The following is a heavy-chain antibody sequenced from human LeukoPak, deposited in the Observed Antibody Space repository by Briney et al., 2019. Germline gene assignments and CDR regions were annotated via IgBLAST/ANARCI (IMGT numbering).Heavy chain of an antibody. J-gene: IGHJ5*02. CDR2: ISAYNGNT. Sequence: ASVKVSCKASGYTFTSYGISWVRQAPGQGLEWMGWISAYNGNTNYAQKPQGRVTMTTDTSTSTAYMELRSLRSDDTAVYYCARVYYYDSSGYYYARESWFDPWGQGTLVTVSS. V-gene: IGHV1-18*01. CDR3: ARVYYYDSSGYYYARESWFDP. D-gene: IGHD3-22*01. CDR1: GYTFTSYG.